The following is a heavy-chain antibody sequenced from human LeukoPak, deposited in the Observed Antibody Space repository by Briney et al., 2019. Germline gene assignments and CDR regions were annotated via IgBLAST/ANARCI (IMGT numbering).Heavy chain of an antibody. D-gene: IGHD5-18*01. V-gene: IGHV1-2*02. Sequence: ASVKVSCKASGYTFTGYYMHWVRQAPGQGLEWMGWINPNSGGTNYAQKFQGRVTMTRDTSISTACMELSRLRSDDTAVYYCARDDVDTAMDYDYWGQGTLVTVSS. CDR3: ARDDVDTAMDYDY. J-gene: IGHJ4*02. CDR2: INPNSGGT. CDR1: GYTFTGYY.